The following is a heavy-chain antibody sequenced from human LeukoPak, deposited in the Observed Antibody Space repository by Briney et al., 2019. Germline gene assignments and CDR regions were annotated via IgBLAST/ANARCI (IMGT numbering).Heavy chain of an antibody. D-gene: IGHD3-22*01. Sequence: PSETLSLTCAVSGGSISSGGYSWSWIRQPPGKGLEWIGYIYHSGSTYYSPSLKSRVTISVDRSKNQFSLKLSSVTAADTAVYYCARGRYDSSGYYYFFDYWGQGTLVTVSS. CDR2: IYHSGST. CDR3: ARGRYDSSGYYYFFDY. CDR1: GGSISSGGYS. V-gene: IGHV4-30-2*01. J-gene: IGHJ4*02.